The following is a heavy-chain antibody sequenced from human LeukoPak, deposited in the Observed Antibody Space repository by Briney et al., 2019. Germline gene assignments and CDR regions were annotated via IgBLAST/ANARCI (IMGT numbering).Heavy chain of an antibody. Sequence: GGSLRLSCAASGFSFHNYAMHWVRQAPGKRLEWVSLISWDGGTPHYADSVKGRFTITRDNSKNFLYLQMNSLREEDTALYYCARVAGIAAARRYYYYYMDVWGKGTTVIVSS. D-gene: IGHD6-13*01. CDR2: ISWDGGTP. V-gene: IGHV3-43D*03. CDR1: GFSFHNYA. J-gene: IGHJ6*03. CDR3: ARVAGIAAARRYYYYYMDV.